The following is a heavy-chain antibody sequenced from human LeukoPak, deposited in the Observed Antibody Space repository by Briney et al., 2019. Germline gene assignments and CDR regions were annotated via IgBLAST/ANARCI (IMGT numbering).Heavy chain of an antibody. Sequence: PGGSLRLSCAASGFTFSNAWMSWVRQAPGKGLEWVSAISGSGGSTYYADSVKGRFTISRDNSKNTLYLQMNSLRAEDTAVYYCAKDARSYYDSSGYYDYWGQGTLVTVSS. V-gene: IGHV3-23*01. CDR2: ISGSGGST. CDR3: AKDARSYYDSSGYYDY. D-gene: IGHD3-22*01. J-gene: IGHJ4*02. CDR1: GFTFSNAW.